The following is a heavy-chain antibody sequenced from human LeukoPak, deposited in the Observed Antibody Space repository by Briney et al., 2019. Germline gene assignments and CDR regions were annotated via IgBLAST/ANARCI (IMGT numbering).Heavy chain of an antibody. CDR1: GDSISSSTYY. V-gene: IGHV4-39*07. CDR2: IYYNGRT. CDR3: VRDPKSAVAADWFDP. J-gene: IGHJ5*02. Sequence: SETLSLTCTVSGDSISSSTYYWGWIRQPPGKGLEWIGSIYYNGRTYYNPSLKSRVTISIDTSNQFSLRLDSMTAADTAVYYCVRDPKSAVAADWFDPWGQETLVTVSS. D-gene: IGHD6-19*01.